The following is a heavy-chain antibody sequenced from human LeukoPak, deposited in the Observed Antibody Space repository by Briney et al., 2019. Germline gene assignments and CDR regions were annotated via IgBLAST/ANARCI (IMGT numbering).Heavy chain of an antibody. D-gene: IGHD2-8*01. CDR1: GFTFRNYW. V-gene: IGHV3-7*01. CDR3: ARDGVLNTNFDY. CDR2: TKPDGSAD. J-gene: IGHJ4*02. Sequence: GVSLRLSCAASGFTFRNYWMGWVRQAPGKGLEWVANTKPDGSADYYADSVRGRFTTSRDNGNNLLYLQMNRLRAEDTAFYYCARDGVLNTNFDYWGQGTLVTVSS.